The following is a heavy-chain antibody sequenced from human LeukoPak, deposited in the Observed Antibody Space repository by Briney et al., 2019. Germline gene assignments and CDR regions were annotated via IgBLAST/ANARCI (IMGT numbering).Heavy chain of an antibody. V-gene: IGHV3-30-3*01. D-gene: IGHD4-17*01. CDR2: ISYDGSTK. J-gene: IGHJ4*02. Sequence: GRSLRLSCAASGFSFSNYAIHWVRQAPGKGLEWVAVISYDGSTKNYADSVKGRFTISRDNSKNTLYLQMNSLRAEDTAVYYCARGPFYGDLAVGDYWGQGTLVTVSS. CDR1: GFSFSNYA. CDR3: ARGPFYGDLAVGDY.